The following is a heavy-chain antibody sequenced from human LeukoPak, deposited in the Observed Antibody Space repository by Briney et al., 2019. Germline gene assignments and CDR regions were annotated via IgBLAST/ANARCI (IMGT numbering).Heavy chain of an antibody. CDR3: ARGFERRWLHKPGFDY. D-gene: IGHD5-24*01. Sequence: PSDTLSLTGAVCGGSFSGYYWSWIRQPPGKGLEWIGEINHSGSTNYNPSLKSRVTISVDTSKNQFSLKLSSVTAADTAVYYCARGFERRWLHKPGFDYWGQGTLVTVSS. CDR2: INHSGST. CDR1: GGSFSGYY. V-gene: IGHV4-34*01. J-gene: IGHJ4*02.